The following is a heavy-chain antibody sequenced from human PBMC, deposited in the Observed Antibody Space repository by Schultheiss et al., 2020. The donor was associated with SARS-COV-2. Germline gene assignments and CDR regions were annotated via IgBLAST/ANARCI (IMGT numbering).Heavy chain of an antibody. V-gene: IGHV1-69*13. Sequence: SVKVSCKASGYTFTSYAISWVRQAPGQGLEWMGGIIPIFGTANYAQKFQGRVTITADESTSTAYMELSSLRSEDTAVYYCTGIAAAGSYYYYGMDVWGQGTTVTVSS. CDR3: TGIAAAGSYYYYGMDV. CDR2: IIPIFGTA. CDR1: GYTFTSYA. D-gene: IGHD6-13*01. J-gene: IGHJ6*02.